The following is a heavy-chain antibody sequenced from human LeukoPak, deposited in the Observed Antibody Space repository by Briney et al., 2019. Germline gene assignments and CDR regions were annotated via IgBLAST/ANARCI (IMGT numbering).Heavy chain of an antibody. CDR2: IYYSGST. J-gene: IGHJ4*02. CDR3: ANGAGSLYYYDSSGSIYFDY. V-gene: IGHV4-39*01. CDR1: GGSISSSSYY. D-gene: IGHD3-22*01. Sequence: SETLSLTCTVSGGSISSSSYYWGWIRQPPGKGLEWIGSIYYSGSTYYNPSLKSRVTISVDTSKNQFSLKLSSVTAADTAVYYCANGAGSLYYYDSSGSIYFDYWGQGTLVTVSS.